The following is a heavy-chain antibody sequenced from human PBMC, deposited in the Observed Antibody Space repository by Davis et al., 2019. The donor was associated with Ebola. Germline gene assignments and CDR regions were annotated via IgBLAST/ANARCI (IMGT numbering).Heavy chain of an antibody. Sequence: VGSLRLYCAAPGFTFSSYAMHWVRQSPGKGLEWVAVLYSGGSYTIYADSVKGRFTISRDNSKDPLYLQMNRLRVEDTAVYYCAREDSGSYWPAWGGSSYWGQGALVTVSS. CDR1: GFTFSSYA. J-gene: IGHJ4*02. D-gene: IGHD1-26*01. CDR2: LYSGGSYT. CDR3: AREDSGSYWPAWGGSSY. V-gene: IGHV3-33*01.